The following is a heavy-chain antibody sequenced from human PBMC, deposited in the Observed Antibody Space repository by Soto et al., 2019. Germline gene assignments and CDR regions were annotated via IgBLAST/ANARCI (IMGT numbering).Heavy chain of an antibody. CDR3: ARDREYTYGRVGDY. D-gene: IGHD5-18*01. J-gene: IGHJ4*02. Sequence: EVQLVESGGGLVQPGGSLRLSCAASGFTFSSYWMSWVRQAPGKGREWVANIKQDGSEKYYVDSVKGRFTISRDNAKNSLYLQMNSLRAEDTAVYYCARDREYTYGRVGDYWGQGTLVTVSS. CDR2: IKQDGSEK. CDR1: GFTFSSYW. V-gene: IGHV3-7*01.